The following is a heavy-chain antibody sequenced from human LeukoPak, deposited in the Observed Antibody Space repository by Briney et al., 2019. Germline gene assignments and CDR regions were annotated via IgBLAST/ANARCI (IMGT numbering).Heavy chain of an antibody. CDR2: IRYDGSNK. J-gene: IGHJ3*02. Sequence: GGSLRLSCAASGFTFSSYGMHWVRQAPGKGLEWVAFIRYDGSNKDYADSVKGRFTISRDNSKNTLYLQMNSLRAEDTAVYYCAKDTRLESDAFDIWGQGTMVTVSS. CDR3: AKDTRLESDAFDI. CDR1: GFTFSSYG. D-gene: IGHD3-3*01. V-gene: IGHV3-30*02.